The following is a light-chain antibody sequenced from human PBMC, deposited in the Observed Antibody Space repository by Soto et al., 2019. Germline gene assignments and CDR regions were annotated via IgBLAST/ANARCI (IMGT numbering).Light chain of an antibody. V-gene: IGLV1-47*01. CDR1: NSNIGSNY. Sequence: QSVLTQPPSASGTPGQRVTISCSGSNSNIGSNYVNWFQQLPGTAPKLLIYRNNQRPSGVPDRFSGSKSGTSASLAISGLLSEDEADYYCSSYAGSNNFVVFGGGTKLTVL. CDR2: RNN. J-gene: IGLJ2*01. CDR3: SSYAGSNNFVV.